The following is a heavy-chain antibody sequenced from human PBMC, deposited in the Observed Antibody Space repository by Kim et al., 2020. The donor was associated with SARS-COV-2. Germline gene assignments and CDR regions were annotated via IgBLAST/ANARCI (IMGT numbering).Heavy chain of an antibody. CDR1: GGSISSYY. J-gene: IGHJ4*03. V-gene: IGHV4-59*13. CDR2: IYYSGST. D-gene: IGHD3-10*01. CDR3: ARDGYYGSGSKSYFDD. Sequence: SETLSLTCTVSGGSISSYYWSWIRQPPGKGLEWIGYIYYSGSTNYNPSLKSRVIISVDTSKNQFSLKLSSVTAADTAVDYCARDGYYGSGSKSYFDDRG.